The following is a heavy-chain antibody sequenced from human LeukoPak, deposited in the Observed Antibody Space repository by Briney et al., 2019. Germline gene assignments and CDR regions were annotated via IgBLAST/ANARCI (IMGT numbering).Heavy chain of an antibody. Sequence: GGSLRLSCVVSGIKFSDAWMSWVRQAPGKGLEWVGRIKSRGGGGTADYAAPVKGRFTISRDDSENTVYLLMDSLQTEGTAVYYCTWMTTIVTVDFWGQGTLVTVSS. J-gene: IGHJ4*02. V-gene: IGHV3-15*01. CDR2: IKSRGGGGTA. CDR1: GIKFSDAW. D-gene: IGHD4-11*01. CDR3: TWMTTIVTVDF.